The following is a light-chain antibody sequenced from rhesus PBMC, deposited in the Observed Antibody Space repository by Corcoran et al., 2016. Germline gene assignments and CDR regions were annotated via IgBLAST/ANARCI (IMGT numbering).Light chain of an antibody. CDR3: QQYSSRPYS. CDR2: GAS. Sequence: DIQMTQSPSSLSASVGDRVTITCQASQGISNWLTWYQQKPGKAPKLLIYGASSLQSGFPTRFGGSGSGTEFTLTISRLQSEDFATYYCQQYSSRPYSFGQGTKVEIK. CDR1: QGISNW. J-gene: IGKJ2*01. V-gene: IGKV1-21*01.